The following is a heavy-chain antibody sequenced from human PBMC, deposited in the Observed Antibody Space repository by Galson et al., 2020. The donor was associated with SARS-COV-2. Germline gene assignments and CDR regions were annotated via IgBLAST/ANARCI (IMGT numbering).Heavy chain of an antibody. Sequence: ASVKVSCKASGYTFFSYDIMWVRQAPGQRLEWVGWVSAHNGNTDYAQRFQDRVTMTTDTSTNTAYMELRSLTSDDTAVYYCARDPQSSAVAAGTTFGDYWGQGTLVTVSS. J-gene: IGHJ4*02. V-gene: IGHV1-18*01. CDR3: ARDPQSSAVAAGTTFGDY. CDR2: VSAHNGNT. CDR1: GYTFFSYD. D-gene: IGHD2-15*01.